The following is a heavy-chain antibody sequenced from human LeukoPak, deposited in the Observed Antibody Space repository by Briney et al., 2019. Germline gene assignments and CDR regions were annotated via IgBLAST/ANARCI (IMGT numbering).Heavy chain of an antibody. V-gene: IGHV3-64*01. CDR1: GFTFSSYA. CDR3: ARGKLRAFDI. CDR2: ISSNGGST. Sequence: GGSLRLSYAASGFTFSSYAMHWVRQAPGKGLEYVSAISSNGGSTYYANSVKGRFTISRDNSKNTLYLQMGSLRAEDMAVYYCARGKLRAFDIWGQGTMVTVSS. J-gene: IGHJ3*02. D-gene: IGHD4-23*01.